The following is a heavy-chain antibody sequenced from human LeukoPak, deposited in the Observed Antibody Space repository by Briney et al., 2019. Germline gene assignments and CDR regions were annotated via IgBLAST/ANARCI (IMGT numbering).Heavy chain of an antibody. CDR2: IIPIFGTA. CDR3: ARGQSLGYCSSTSCPSEY. Sequence: GASVKVSCKASGGTFISYAISWVRQAPGQGLEWMGGIIPIFGTANYAQKFQGRVTITADESTSTAYMELSSLRSEDTAVYYCARGQSLGYCSSTSCPSEYWGQGTLVPVSS. J-gene: IGHJ4*02. D-gene: IGHD2-2*01. V-gene: IGHV1-69*13. CDR1: GGTFISYA.